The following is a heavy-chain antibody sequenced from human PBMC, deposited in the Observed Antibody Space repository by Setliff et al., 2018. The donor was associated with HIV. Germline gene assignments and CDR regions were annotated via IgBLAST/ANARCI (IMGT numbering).Heavy chain of an antibody. D-gene: IGHD1-26*01. CDR1: GYTFTSHY. CDR2: IIPIVGQT. CDR3: ARAYRPRALDI. Sequence: ASVKVSCKASGYTFTSHYIHWVRQAPGQGLEWMGGIIPIVGQTNYAQKFQGRFTITADTSTNTAFMELTSLTSEDTAFYYCARAYRPRALDIWGQGTMVTVSS. V-gene: IGHV1-69*10. J-gene: IGHJ3*02.